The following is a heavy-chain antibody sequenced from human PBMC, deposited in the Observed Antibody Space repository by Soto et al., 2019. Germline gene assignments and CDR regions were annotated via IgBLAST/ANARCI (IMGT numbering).Heavy chain of an antibody. J-gene: IGHJ4*02. CDR2: IYPGDSDT. Sequence: LKISCKGSGYSFTSYWIGWVRQMPGKGLEWMGIIYPGDSDTRYSPSFRGQVTISADKSISTAYLQWSSLKASDTAIYYCARGKYDYIWGSHKALGFDYWGQGTLVTVSS. CDR3: ARGKYDYIWGSHKALGFDY. V-gene: IGHV5-51*01. D-gene: IGHD3-16*01. CDR1: GYSFTSYW.